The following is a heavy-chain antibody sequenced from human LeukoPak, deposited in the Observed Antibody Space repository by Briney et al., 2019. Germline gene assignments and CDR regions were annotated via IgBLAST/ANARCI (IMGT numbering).Heavy chain of an antibody. V-gene: IGHV1-18*01. CDR2: ISDYNGNK. CDR3: ARDQGGDYGDYGRNFDY. CDR1: GYTFTIYG. Sequence: ASVTVSYKASGYTFTIYGISWVRQAPGKGLEGRGGISDYNGNKYYRQKFQGRVTMTTDTSTSTAYLELRSLRSDDTAVYYCARDQGGDYGDYGRNFDYWGQGTLVTVSS. D-gene: IGHD4-17*01. J-gene: IGHJ4*02.